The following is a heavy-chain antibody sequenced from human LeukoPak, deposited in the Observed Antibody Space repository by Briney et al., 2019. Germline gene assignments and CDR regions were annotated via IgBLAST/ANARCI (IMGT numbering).Heavy chain of an antibody. CDR1: GYSFTSYW. D-gene: IGHD3-10*01. Sequence: PGESLKISCRVSGYSFTSYWIGWVRQMPGKGLEWMGIIYPGDSETRSSPSFQGQVTISADKSISTAYLQWSSLKASDTAMYYCARPGGPYYGSRNPMAWYFDYWGQGTLVTVSS. J-gene: IGHJ4*02. CDR2: IYPGDSET. V-gene: IGHV5-51*01. CDR3: ARPGGPYYGSRNPMAWYFDY.